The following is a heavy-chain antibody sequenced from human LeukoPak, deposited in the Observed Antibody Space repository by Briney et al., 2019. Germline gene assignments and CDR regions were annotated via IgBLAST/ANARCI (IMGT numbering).Heavy chain of an antibody. CDR1: GGSISSSSYY. CDR2: IYYSGST. CDR3: ARGAVAVTTRFDY. D-gene: IGHD4-17*01. J-gene: IGHJ4*02. Sequence: PSETLSLTCKVSGGSISSSSYYWGWIRQPPGKGLEWIGIIYYSGSTYYNPSLKSRVTISVDTSKNQFSLKLSSVTAADTAVYCCARGAVAVTTRFDYWGQGTLVTVSS. V-gene: IGHV4-39*07.